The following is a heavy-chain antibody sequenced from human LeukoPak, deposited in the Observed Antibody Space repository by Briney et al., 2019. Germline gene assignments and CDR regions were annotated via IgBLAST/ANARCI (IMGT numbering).Heavy chain of an antibody. CDR3: ARAYCSGGSCYYFDY. CDR2: LYSGGGT. V-gene: IGHV3-66*02. J-gene: IGHJ4*02. CDR1: GFTVSSNY. D-gene: IGHD2-15*01. Sequence: GGSLRLSCAASGFTVSSNYMSWVRQAPGKGLEWVSVLYSGGGTYYADSVKGRFTISRDNSKNTLYLQMNSLRAEDTAMYFCARAYCSGGSCYYFDYWGQGTLVTVSS.